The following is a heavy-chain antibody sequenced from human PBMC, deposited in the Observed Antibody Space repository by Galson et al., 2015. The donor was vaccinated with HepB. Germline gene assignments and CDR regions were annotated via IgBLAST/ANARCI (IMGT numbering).Heavy chain of an antibody. D-gene: IGHD3-10*01. Sequence: TLCLTCAVSGGAFSDYCWTWLRQFPGRGLQWIGEIDHRGRTNYNPSLKSRLTISVDTSKKQFSVKLSSVTAADPAIYYCARMQITANPIGNYSHGVEVWGQGTTVTVSS. V-gene: IGHV4-34*01. CDR3: ARMQITANPIGNYSHGVEV. CDR2: IDHRGRT. J-gene: IGHJ6*02. CDR1: GGAFSDYC.